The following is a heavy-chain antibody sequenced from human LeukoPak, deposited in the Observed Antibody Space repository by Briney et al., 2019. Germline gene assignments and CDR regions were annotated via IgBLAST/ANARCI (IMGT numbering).Heavy chain of an antibody. CDR2: IYTSGST. D-gene: IGHD5-12*01. J-gene: IGHJ4*02. CDR3: ARQKGSGYDRYFDY. V-gene: IGHV4-4*07. Sequence: SQTLSLTCTVSGGSISSYYWSWIRHPAGKGREWIGRIYTSGSTNYNPSLKSRVTMSVATSKNQFSLKLSSVTAADTAVYYCARQKGSGYDRYFDYWGQGTLVTISS. CDR1: GGSISSYY.